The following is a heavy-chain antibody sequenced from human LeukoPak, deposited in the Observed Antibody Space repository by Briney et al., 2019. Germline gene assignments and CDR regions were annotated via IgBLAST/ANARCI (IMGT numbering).Heavy chain of an antibody. Sequence: GGSLRLSCTASGFTFSSYSMNWVRQAPGKGLEWVSYISSSSSNIFYADSFKGRFTISRDNAQNSLYLQMNSLRAEDTAVYYCARVLYSSSWYATGYYYYYGMDVWGQGTTVTVSS. J-gene: IGHJ6*02. CDR2: ISSSSSNI. CDR1: GFTFSSYS. V-gene: IGHV3-21*04. CDR3: ARVLYSSSWYATGYYYYYGMDV. D-gene: IGHD6-13*01.